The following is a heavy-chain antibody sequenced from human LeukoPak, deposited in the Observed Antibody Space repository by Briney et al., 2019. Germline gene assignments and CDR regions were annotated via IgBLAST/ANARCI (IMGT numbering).Heavy chain of an antibody. CDR1: GYTFTNSY. CDR3: ARGGYRSPRDAFDI. J-gene: IGHJ3*02. CDR2: ISPSGGST. D-gene: IGHD6-25*01. V-gene: IGHV1-46*01. Sequence: GASVKVSCKASGYTFTNSYLHWVRQAPGQELEWMGIISPSGGSTTYAQKFQGRVTMTRDTSTSTVYMELSSLRSEDTAVYYCARGGYRSPRDAFDIWGQGTMVTVSS.